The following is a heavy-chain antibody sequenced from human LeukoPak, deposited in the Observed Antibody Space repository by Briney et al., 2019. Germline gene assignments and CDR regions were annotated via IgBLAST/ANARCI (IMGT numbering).Heavy chain of an antibody. D-gene: IGHD4-23*01. CDR1: GGTFSSYA. CDR2: IIPIFGTA. J-gene: IGHJ1*01. V-gene: IGHV1-69*01. CDR3: ARDKAVTTEVTQHFQH. Sequence: SVKVSCKASGGTFSSYAVSWVRQAPGQGLEWMGGIIPIFGTANYAQKFQGRVTITADESTSTAYMELSSLRSEDTAVYYCARDKAVTTEVTQHFQHWGQGTLVTVSS.